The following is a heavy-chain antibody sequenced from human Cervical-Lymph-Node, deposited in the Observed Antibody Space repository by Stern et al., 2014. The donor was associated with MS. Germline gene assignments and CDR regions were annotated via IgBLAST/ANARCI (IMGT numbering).Heavy chain of an antibody. CDR3: ARDGEGYDRSENWFDP. V-gene: IGHV1-69*01. J-gene: IGHJ5*02. CDR2: IIPIFGTA. D-gene: IGHD5-12*01. CDR1: GGTFSSYA. Sequence: DQLVESGAEVKKPGSSVKASCKASGGTFSSYAISWVRQAPGQGLEWMGGIIPIFGTANYAQKFQGRVTITADESTSTAYMELSSLRSEDTAVYYCARDGEGYDRSENWFDPWGQGTLVTVSS.